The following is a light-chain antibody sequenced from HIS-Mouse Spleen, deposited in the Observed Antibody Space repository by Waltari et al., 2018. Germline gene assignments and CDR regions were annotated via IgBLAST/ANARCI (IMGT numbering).Light chain of an antibody. CDR1: ALPKKY. J-gene: IGLJ2*01. V-gene: IGLV3-10*01. CDR2: GDS. Sequence: SYELTQPLSVSVSPGQTARITCPGDALPKKYAYWYQQNSGQAPVLVIYGDSKRPSGIPERFSGSSSGTMATLTISGAQVEDEADYYCYSTDSSGNHRVFGGGTKLTVL. CDR3: YSTDSSGNHRV.